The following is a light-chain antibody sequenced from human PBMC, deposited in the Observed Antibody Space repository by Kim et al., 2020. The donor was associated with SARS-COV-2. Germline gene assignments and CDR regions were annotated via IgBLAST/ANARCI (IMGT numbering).Light chain of an antibody. CDR3: QQRSNWPPIT. V-gene: IGKV3-11*01. Sequence: SPGERATPTCRASQRVSSYLAKYQQKPGEAPRHLMYDAANRATGIPARCSGSGAGTDFTLTISSREPEDFAVYYCQQRSNWPPITFGQGTRLEIK. CDR2: DAA. J-gene: IGKJ5*01. CDR1: QRVSSY.